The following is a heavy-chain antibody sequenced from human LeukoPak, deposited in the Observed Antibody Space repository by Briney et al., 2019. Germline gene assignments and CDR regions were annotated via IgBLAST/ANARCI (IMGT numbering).Heavy chain of an antibody. D-gene: IGHD3-22*01. CDR1: GFTFSNYA. Sequence: GGSLRLSCAASGFTFSNYAMSWIRQAPGKGLEWVSYISSSGSTIYYADSVKGRFTISRDNAKNSLYLQMNSLRAEDTAVYYCARDRYYDSSGFSGYWGQGTLVTVSS. V-gene: IGHV3-11*01. CDR3: ARDRYYDSSGFSGY. J-gene: IGHJ4*02. CDR2: ISSSGSTI.